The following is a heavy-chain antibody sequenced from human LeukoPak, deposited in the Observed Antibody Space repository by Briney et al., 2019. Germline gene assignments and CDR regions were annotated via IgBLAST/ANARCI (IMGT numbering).Heavy chain of an antibody. CDR1: IHTFRSYD. Sequence: GGSLRLLCAPSIHTFRSYDKRGVRQSTGKGLEWVSAMSGRGGSTYYADSVKGRFTISRDNSKNTMYLQMNSLRAEDTAVYYCEYSGYAKAFDYWGQGTLATVSS. J-gene: IGHJ4*02. V-gene: IGHV3-23*01. CDR3: EYSGYAKAFDY. D-gene: IGHD5-12*01. CDR2: MSGRGGST.